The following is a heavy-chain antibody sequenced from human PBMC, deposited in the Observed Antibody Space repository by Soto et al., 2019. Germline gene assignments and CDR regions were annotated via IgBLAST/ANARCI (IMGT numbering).Heavy chain of an antibody. CDR2: ISSSSSYI. D-gene: IGHD3-9*01. J-gene: IGHJ4*02. CDR3: ARVALRYFERGGFDY. Sequence: GGSLRLSCAASGFTFSSYSMNWVRQAPGKGLEWVSSISSSSSYIYYADSVKGRFTISRDNAKNSLYLQMNSLRAEDTAVYYCARVALRYFERGGFDYWGQGTLVTVSS. V-gene: IGHV3-21*01. CDR1: GFTFSSYS.